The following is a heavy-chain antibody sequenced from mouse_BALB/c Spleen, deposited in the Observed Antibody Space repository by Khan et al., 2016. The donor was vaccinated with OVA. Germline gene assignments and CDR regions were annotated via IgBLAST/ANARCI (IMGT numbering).Heavy chain of an antibody. J-gene: IGHJ3*01. CDR3: TRSTFAY. V-gene: IGHV1-15*01. CDR1: GYTFPDYE. CDR2: IDPKTGVT. Sequence: VQLQESGAELVRPGASVTLSCKASGYTFPDYELHWVKQTPVHGLEWIGVIDPKTGVTAYNQKFKGKATLTADKSSSTAYMELRSLTTEYSAVYYCTRSTFAYWGQGTLVTVSA.